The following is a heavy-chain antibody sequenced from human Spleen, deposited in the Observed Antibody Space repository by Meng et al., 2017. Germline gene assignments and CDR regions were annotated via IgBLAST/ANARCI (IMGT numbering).Heavy chain of an antibody. CDR2: IKQDGSEK. CDR3: ARAYSSSWFGWFDP. V-gene: IGHV3-7*01. CDR1: GFTFSSYW. J-gene: IGHJ5*02. D-gene: IGHD6-13*01. Sequence: GESLKISCAASGFTFSSYWMSWVRQAPGKGLEWVANIKQDGSEKYYVDSVKGRFTISRDNSKNTLYLQMNSLRVEDTAVYFCARAYSSSWFGWFDPWGQGTLVTVSS.